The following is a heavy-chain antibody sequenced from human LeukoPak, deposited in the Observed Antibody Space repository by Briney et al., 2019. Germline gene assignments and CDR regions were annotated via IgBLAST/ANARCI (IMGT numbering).Heavy chain of an antibody. CDR3: AGETHSSGYP. D-gene: IGHD3-22*01. V-gene: IGHV3-21*01. J-gene: IGHJ4*02. Sequence: GGSLRLSCAASGFTFSSYRMNWVCQAPGKGLEWVSFISSSSYIYYADSVKGRFTISRDNAKNSLYLQMNSLRAEDTAVYYCAGETHSSGYPWGQGTLVTVSS. CDR1: GFTFSSYR. CDR2: ISSSSYI.